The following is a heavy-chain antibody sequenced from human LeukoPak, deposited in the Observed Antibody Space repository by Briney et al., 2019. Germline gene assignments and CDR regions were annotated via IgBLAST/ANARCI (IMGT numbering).Heavy chain of an antibody. CDR2: IYPGDSDT. CDR1: GYSFTSYW. CDR3: ARHLFSGWYKNGMDV. Sequence: GESLKISCKGSGYSFTSYWIGWVRQMPGKGLEWMGIIYPGDSDTRYSPSSQGQVPISADQSISTTYLQWSSLKASDTALYYCARHLFSGWYKNGMDVWGQGTTVTVSS. V-gene: IGHV5-51*01. J-gene: IGHJ6*02. D-gene: IGHD6-13*01.